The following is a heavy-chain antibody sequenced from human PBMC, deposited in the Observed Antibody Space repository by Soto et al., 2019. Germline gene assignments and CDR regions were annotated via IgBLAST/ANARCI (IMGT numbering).Heavy chain of an antibody. J-gene: IGHJ5*02. CDR3: ARGYCTTTICDPWFDP. CDR2: IYPGDSDT. D-gene: IGHD2-2*01. V-gene: IGHV5-51*01. CDR1: VYSFTSYW. Sequence: GESLKISCTGVVYSFTSYWIGWVRQMPGKGLEWMGIIYPGDSDTRYSPSFQGQVTISADKSITTAYLQWSSLKASDTAMYYCARGYCTTTICDPWFDPWGQGTLVTVSS.